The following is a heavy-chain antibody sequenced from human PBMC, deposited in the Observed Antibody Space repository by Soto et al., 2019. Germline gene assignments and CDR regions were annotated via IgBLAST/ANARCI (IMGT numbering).Heavy chain of an antibody. Sequence: QLQLQESGPGLVKPSETLSLTCNVSGGSIDRSNYYWDWLRQPPGKGLEWIGTTYYNGNAYYNPSLKSRVSMSVDTSKNQFSLKLVSVTAADTAVYYGARHFVAVVIKGWGYWGQGTLVTVSS. D-gene: IGHD3-10*01. CDR2: TYYNGNA. J-gene: IGHJ4*02. CDR1: GGSIDRSNYY. CDR3: ARHFVAVVIKGWGY. V-gene: IGHV4-39*01.